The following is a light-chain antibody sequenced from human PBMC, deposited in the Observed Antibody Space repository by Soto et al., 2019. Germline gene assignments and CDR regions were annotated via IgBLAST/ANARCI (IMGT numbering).Light chain of an antibody. CDR2: DNN. J-gene: IGLJ2*01. Sequence: QSVLTQPPSVAAAPGQKVTISCSGSSSNIGNNFVSWYQQLPGTAPKLLIYDNNKRPSGIPDRFSGSQSGTSATLGITGLQTGDEVDYYCGTWDSSLSAVVFGGGTKLTVL. V-gene: IGLV1-51*01. CDR3: GTWDSSLSAVV. CDR1: SSNIGNNF.